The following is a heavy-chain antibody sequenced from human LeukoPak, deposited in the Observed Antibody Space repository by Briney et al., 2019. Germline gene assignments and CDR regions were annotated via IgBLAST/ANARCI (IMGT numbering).Heavy chain of an antibody. D-gene: IGHD3-10*01. CDR2: ISSGGGTI. J-gene: IGHJ5*02. CDR1: GFTFGDYA. Sequence: GGSLRLSCTASGFTFGDYAMSWFRQAPGKGLEWVSYISSGGGTIYYTDSVKGRFTISRDNAKNSLYLQMNSLRAEDTAVYYCASGSASDWFDPWGQGTLVTVSS. CDR3: ASGSASDWFDP. V-gene: IGHV3-11*04.